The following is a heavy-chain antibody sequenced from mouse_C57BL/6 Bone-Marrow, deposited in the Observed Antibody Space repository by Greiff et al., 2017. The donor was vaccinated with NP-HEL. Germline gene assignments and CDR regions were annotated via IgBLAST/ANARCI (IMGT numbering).Heavy chain of an antibody. V-gene: IGHV5-9-1*02. J-gene: IGHJ3*01. CDR2: ISSGGDYI. CDR3: TRDLGERAWFAY. CDR1: GFTFSSYA. Sequence: EVQLVESGEGLVKPGGSLKLSCAASGFTFSSYAMSWVRQTPEKRLEWVAYISSGGDYIYYADTVKGRFTISRDNARNTLYLQMSSLKSEDTAMYYCTRDLGERAWFAYWGQGTLVTVSA. D-gene: IGHD4-1*01.